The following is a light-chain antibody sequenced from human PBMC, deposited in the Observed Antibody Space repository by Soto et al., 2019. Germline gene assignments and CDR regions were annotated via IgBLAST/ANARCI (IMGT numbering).Light chain of an antibody. J-gene: IGKJ1*01. CDR2: AAS. CDR3: QRYDSAPRT. CDR1: QGIGNY. Sequence: DIQMTQSPSSLSASVGDIVTITCRASQGIGNYLAWYQQKPGKVPKLLISAASTLQPGVPSRFSGSGSGTHFTLTISSLQPEDVSTYYCQRYDSAPRTFGRGTKVEPK. V-gene: IGKV1-27*01.